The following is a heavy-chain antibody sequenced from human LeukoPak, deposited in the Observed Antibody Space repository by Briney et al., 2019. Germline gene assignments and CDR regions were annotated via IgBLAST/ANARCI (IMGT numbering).Heavy chain of an antibody. D-gene: IGHD6-6*01. CDR3: ALVAARPGFWCCGDY. V-gene: IGHV1-69*13. Sequence: SVKVSCKASGGTFSSYAISWVRQAPGQGLEWMGGIIPIFGTANYAQKFQGRVTITADESTSTAYMELSSLRSEDTAVYYCALVAARPGFWCCGDYWGQGTLVTVSS. CDR2: IIPIFGTA. CDR1: GGTFSSYA. J-gene: IGHJ4*02.